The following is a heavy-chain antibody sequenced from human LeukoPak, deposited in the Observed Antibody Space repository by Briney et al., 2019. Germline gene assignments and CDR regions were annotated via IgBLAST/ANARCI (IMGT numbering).Heavy chain of an antibody. J-gene: IGHJ4*02. CDR2: ISDGGDST. CDR1: RFTFSNSA. Sequence: GGSLRLSCAASRFTFSNSAMSWVRQAPGKGLEWVSSISDGGDSTYYADSVKGRFTISRDNSKNTLYPQMNSLRAEDTAVYYCAKGCDTRCYRFTHWGQGTLVTVSS. V-gene: IGHV3-23*01. CDR3: AKGCDTRCYRFTH. D-gene: IGHD2-2*02.